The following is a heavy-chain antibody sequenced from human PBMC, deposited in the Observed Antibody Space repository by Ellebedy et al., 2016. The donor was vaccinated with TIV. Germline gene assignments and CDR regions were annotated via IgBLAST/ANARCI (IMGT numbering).Heavy chain of an antibody. D-gene: IGHD5-18*01. CDR2: INAGNGNT. V-gene: IGHV1-3*01. CDR3: ARVGKQLWSTFDY. J-gene: IGHJ4*02. CDR1: GYTFTSYA. Sequence: AASVKVSCKASGYTFTSYAMHWVRQAPGQRLEWMGWINAGNGNTKYSQKFQGRVTITRDTSASTAYMELSSLRSEDTAVYYCARVGKQLWSTFDYWGQGTLVTVSS.